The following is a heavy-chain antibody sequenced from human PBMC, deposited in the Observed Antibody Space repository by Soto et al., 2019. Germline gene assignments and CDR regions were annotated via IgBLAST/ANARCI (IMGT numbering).Heavy chain of an antibody. J-gene: IGHJ4*02. D-gene: IGHD3-22*01. Sequence: ASVKVSCKASGYTFVSNVIHWVRQAPGQRLEWMGWINPSDGNRNFAQKFEDRVTMTTATSTNTVFLELRSLKSDDTAIYYCARDRLRGYDSSGFYSWGQGTMVTVSS. CDR1: GYTFVSNV. V-gene: IGHV1-18*01. CDR2: INPSDGNR. CDR3: ARDRLRGYDSSGFYS.